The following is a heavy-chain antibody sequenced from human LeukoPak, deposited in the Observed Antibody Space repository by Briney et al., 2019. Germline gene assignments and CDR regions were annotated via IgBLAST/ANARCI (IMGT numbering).Heavy chain of an antibody. CDR2: INPNTGGA. J-gene: IGHJ4*02. D-gene: IGHD5-24*01. Sequence: SSVKVSCKTSGYTFTDYYMHWERQAPGQGLEWMGWINPNTGGANNAQKFQGRVTMTRDTSISTAYMDLSRLRSDDTAVYYCAKEGLERVATITPDYWGQGTLVTVSS. CDR1: GYTFTDYY. CDR3: AKEGLERVATITPDY. V-gene: IGHV1-2*02.